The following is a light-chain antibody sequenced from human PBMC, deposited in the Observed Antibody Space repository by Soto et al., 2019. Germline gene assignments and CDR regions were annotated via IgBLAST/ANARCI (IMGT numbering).Light chain of an antibody. V-gene: IGLV4-69*01. CDR1: SGHSSYA. CDR2: LNSDGSH. CDR3: QTWVTGMQV. Sequence: QSVLTQSPSASASLGASVKLTCTLSSGHSSYAIAWHQQRPEKGPRYLMKLNSDGSHSKGDGIPDRFSGSSSGAERYLTISSLQSEDEADYYCQTWVTGMQVFGGGTKSPS. J-gene: IGLJ2*01.